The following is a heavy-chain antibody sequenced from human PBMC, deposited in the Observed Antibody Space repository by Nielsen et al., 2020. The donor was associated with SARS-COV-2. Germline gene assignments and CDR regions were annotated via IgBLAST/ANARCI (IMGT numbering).Heavy chain of an antibody. Sequence: GGSLRLSCAASGFTFSSYAMSWVRQAPGKGLEWVSVLYSDGSSYSADSVKGRFTMSGDNSRNIVYLQMNSLRAEDTAVYYCARDLKDANTFDAFDIWGQGTMVTVSS. J-gene: IGHJ3*02. CDR1: GFTFSSYA. CDR2: LYSDGSS. V-gene: IGHV3-53*01. CDR3: ARDLKDANTFDAFDI. D-gene: IGHD2-2*01.